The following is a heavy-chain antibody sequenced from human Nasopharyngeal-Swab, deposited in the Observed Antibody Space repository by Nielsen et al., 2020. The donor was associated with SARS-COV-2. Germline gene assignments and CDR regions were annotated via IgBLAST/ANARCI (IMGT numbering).Heavy chain of an antibody. V-gene: IGHV3-48*03. Sequence: GESLKISCAASGFTFSSYEMNWVRQAPGKGLEWVSYISSSGSTIYYADSVKGRFTISRDNAKNSLYLQMNSLRAEDTAVHYCARLRRDGYNVRALYFDYWGQGTLVTVSS. CDR2: ISSSGSTI. J-gene: IGHJ4*02. CDR1: GFTFSSYE. D-gene: IGHD5-24*01. CDR3: ARLRRDGYNVRALYFDY.